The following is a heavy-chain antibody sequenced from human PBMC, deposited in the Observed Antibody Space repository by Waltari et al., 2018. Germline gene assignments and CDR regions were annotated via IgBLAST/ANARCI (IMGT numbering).Heavy chain of an antibody. V-gene: IGHV3-74*01. CDR3: VRGGSYGSMDY. CDR1: GFTFRDYW. CDR2: INRGGSTT. D-gene: IGHD5-12*01. Sequence: EVQLVESGGGALQPGGSLRLSCAASGFTFRDYWMYWVSRGPGKGLLWFSRINRGGSTTTYAESVKGRFTISRDNATNTLDLQMNSVRVEDSAVYFCVRGGSYGSMDYWGQGTLVSVSS. J-gene: IGHJ4*02.